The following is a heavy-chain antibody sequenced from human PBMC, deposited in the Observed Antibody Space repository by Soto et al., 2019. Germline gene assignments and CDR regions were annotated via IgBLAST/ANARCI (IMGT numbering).Heavy chain of an antibody. CDR3: ARDGGRHSGGIDY. J-gene: IGHJ4*02. CDR2: LIPIFGTA. V-gene: IGHV1-69*01. CDR1: GGTFSSYS. D-gene: IGHD1-26*01. Sequence: QVQLVHSGAEVKKPGSSVKVSCKASGGTFSSYSINWVRQAPVQGLEWMGELIPIFGTATYAQKFQGRVTITADESTSTAYMELSSLRSEDTAVYYCARDGGRHSGGIDYWGQGTLVTVSS.